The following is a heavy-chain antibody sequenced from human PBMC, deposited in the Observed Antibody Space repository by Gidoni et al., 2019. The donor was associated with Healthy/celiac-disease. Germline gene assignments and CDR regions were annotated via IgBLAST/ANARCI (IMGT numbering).Heavy chain of an antibody. CDR2: INPNSGGT. J-gene: IGHJ3*02. Sequence: QVQLVQSGAEVKKPGASVKVSCKASGYTFTGYYMHWVRQAPGQGLEWMGRINPNSGGTNYAQKFQGRVTMTRDTSISTAYMELSRLRSDDTAVYYCQVAAQRGIGAFDIWGQGTMVTVSS. D-gene: IGHD6-19*01. V-gene: IGHV1-2*06. CDR3: QVAAQRGIGAFDI. CDR1: GYTFTGYY.